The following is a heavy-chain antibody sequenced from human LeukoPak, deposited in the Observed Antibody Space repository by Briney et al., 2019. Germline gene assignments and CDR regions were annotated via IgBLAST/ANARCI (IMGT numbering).Heavy chain of an antibody. J-gene: IGHJ4*02. Sequence: GGSLRLSCAASGFTFSRYDMHWVRQSTGKGLEWVSGIGTAGDTFYLGSVKGRFTISRENAKNSLYPQMNSLRVGDTAVYYCARSVPGGSGWMGSIEYWGQGTQVTVPS. CDR2: IGTAGDT. V-gene: IGHV3-13*01. CDR3: ARSVPGGSGWMGSIEY. D-gene: IGHD6-19*01. CDR1: GFTFSRYD.